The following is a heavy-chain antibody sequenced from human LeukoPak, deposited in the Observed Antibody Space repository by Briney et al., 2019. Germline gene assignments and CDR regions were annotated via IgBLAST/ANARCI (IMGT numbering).Heavy chain of an antibody. D-gene: IGHD2-2*01. V-gene: IGHV3-23*01. CDR2: ITGTGGST. CDR1: GFTFSSYA. CDR3: ATRGYCSGTSCYAPQP. J-gene: IGHJ5*02. Sequence: EGSLRLSCAASGFTFSSYAMSWVRQAPGKGLEWVSAITGTGGSTYYADSVKGRFTISRDNSKNTLYLQMNSLRAEDTAVYYCATRGYCSGTSCYAPQPWGQGTLVTVSS.